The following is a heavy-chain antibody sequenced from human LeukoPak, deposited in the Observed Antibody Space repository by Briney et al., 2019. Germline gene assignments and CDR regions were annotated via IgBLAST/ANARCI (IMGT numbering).Heavy chain of an antibody. Sequence: SETLSLTCTVSGGSISSYYWSWIRQPPGKGLEWIGYINLSGSTNYNPSLKSRVTISVDTSKNQFSLKLSSVTAADTAVYYCARQPMVRGVNTRDDAFDIWGQGTMVTVSS. J-gene: IGHJ3*02. CDR2: INLSGST. V-gene: IGHV4-59*08. CDR1: GGSISSYY. CDR3: ARQPMVRGVNTRDDAFDI. D-gene: IGHD3-10*01.